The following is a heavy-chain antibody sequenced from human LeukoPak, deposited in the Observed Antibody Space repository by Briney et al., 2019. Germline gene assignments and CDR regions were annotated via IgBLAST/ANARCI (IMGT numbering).Heavy chain of an antibody. CDR1: GGTFSSYA. CDR3: ARGVVPAAPYYYMDV. CDR2: IIPIFGTA. V-gene: IGHV1-69*13. D-gene: IGHD2-2*01. J-gene: IGHJ6*03. Sequence: SVKVSCKASGGTFSSYAISWVRQAPGQGLEWMGGIIPIFGTANYAQKFQGRVTITADESTSTAYMELSSLRSEDTAVYYCARGVVPAAPYYYMDVWGKGTTVTVSS.